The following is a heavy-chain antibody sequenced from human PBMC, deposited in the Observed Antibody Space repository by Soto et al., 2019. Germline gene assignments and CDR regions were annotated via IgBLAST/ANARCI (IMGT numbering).Heavy chain of an antibody. CDR2: IWYDGSNK. Sequence: QVQLVESGGGVVQPGRSLRLSCAASGFTFGSYGMHWVRQAPGKRLEWVALIWYDGSNKYYGDPVKGRFTISRDNSKNTLSLQMDSLRAEDTAVYYCARDALPRGYYYGMDVWGQGTTDTVSS. V-gene: IGHV3-33*01. CDR1: GFTFGSYG. CDR3: ARDALPRGYYYGMDV. J-gene: IGHJ6*02.